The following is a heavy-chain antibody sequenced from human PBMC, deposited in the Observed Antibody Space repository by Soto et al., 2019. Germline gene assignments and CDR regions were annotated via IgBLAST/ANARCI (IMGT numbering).Heavy chain of an antibody. CDR3: ARGPGEYYDSSGPSLNEYFSDY. D-gene: IGHD3-22*01. J-gene: IGHJ4*02. V-gene: IGHV1-69*13. CDR2: IIPIFGTA. Sequence: SVKVSCKASGGTFSGYAISWVRQAPGQGLEWMGGIIPIFGTANYAQKFQGRVTITADESTSTAYMELSSLRSEDTAVYYCARGPGEYYDSSGPSLNEYFSDYWGQGTLVTVSS. CDR1: GGTFSGYA.